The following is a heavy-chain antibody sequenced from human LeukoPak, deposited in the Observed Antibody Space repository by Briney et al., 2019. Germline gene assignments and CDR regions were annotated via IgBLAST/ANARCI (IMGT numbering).Heavy chain of an antibody. Sequence: PSETLSLTCAVSGGSISSGGYSWSWIRQPPGKGLEWIGSIYYSGSTYYNPSLKSRVTISVDTSKNQFSLKLSSVTAADTAVYYCARRTAYYDFWSGEYYFDYWGQGTLVTVSS. J-gene: IGHJ4*02. CDR3: ARRTAYYDFWSGEYYFDY. D-gene: IGHD3-3*01. V-gene: IGHV4-39*01. CDR2: IYYSGST. CDR1: GGSISSGGYS.